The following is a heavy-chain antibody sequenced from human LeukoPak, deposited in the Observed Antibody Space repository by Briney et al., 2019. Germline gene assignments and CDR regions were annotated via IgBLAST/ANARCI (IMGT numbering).Heavy chain of an antibody. CDR3: ARESSSTTSRGYYYYGMDV. J-gene: IGHJ6*02. D-gene: IGHD2-2*01. CDR1: GFTVSSNY. Sequence: PGGSLRLSCAASGFTVSSNYMSWVRQAPGKGLEWVSVIYSGGSTYYADSVKGRFTTSRDNSKSTLYLQMNSLRAEDTAVYYCARESSSTTSRGYYYYGMDVWGQGTTVTVSS. CDR2: IYSGGST. V-gene: IGHV3-53*01.